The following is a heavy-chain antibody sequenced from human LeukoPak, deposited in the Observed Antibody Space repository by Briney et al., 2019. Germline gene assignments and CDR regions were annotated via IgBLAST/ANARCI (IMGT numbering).Heavy chain of an antibody. V-gene: IGHV4-4*07. CDR1: GGSISSHY. CDR2: IHTSGIT. Sequence: SETLSLTCTVSGGSISSHYWSWLRQPAGKGLEYIGRIHTSGITNYNPSLKSRVTMSGDTSKNQFYLNLRSVTAADTAVYYCARDLGSNYVYFDYWGREALSPSPQ. J-gene: IGHJ4*02. D-gene: IGHD1-26*01. CDR3: ARDLGSNYVYFDY.